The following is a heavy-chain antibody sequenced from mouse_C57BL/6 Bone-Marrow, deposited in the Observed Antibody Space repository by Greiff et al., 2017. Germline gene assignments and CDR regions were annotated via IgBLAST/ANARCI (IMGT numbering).Heavy chain of an antibody. CDR3: ARSGLLRAWFAY. Sequence: QVQLQQPGAELVKPGASVKLSCKASGYTFTSYWMHWVKQRPGQGLEWIGMIHPNSGSTNYNEKFKSKATLTVDKSSSTAYMQLSSLTSEDSAVYYYARSGLLRAWFAYWGQGTLVTVSA. CDR1: GYTFTSYW. D-gene: IGHD1-1*01. V-gene: IGHV1-64*01. CDR2: IHPNSGST. J-gene: IGHJ3*01.